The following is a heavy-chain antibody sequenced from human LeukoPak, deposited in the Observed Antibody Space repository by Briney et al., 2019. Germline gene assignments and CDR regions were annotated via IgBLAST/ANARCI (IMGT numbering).Heavy chain of an antibody. CDR1: GYTFTSYD. CDR2: ISGYNGDT. J-gene: IGHJ4*02. V-gene: IGHV1-18*01. CDR3: ARNWGAGHPINFDY. Sequence: ASVKVSCKASGYTFTSYDINWVRQAPGQGLEWMGWISGYNGDTNYAQKFQGRVIMTTDTSTNTAYMDLRRLRSDDTAIYYCARNWGAGHPINFDYWGQGTLVTVSS. D-gene: IGHD3-16*01.